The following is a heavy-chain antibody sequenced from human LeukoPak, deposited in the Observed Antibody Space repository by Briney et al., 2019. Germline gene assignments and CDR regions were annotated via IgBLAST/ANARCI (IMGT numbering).Heavy chain of an antibody. CDR3: ARWGNSGYASGYFDY. Sequence: PSQTLSLTCTVSGDSISSGGNYWSWLRQHPGKGLEWIGYIYYSGSTYYNPSLKSRLTIPVDTSKNQFSLKLSSVTAAVTAVYYCARWGNSGYASGYFDYWGQGTLVTVSS. V-gene: IGHV4-31*03. D-gene: IGHD5-12*01. J-gene: IGHJ4*02. CDR2: IYYSGST. CDR1: GDSISSGGNY.